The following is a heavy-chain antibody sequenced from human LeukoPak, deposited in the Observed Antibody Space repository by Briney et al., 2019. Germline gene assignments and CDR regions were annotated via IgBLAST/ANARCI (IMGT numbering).Heavy chain of an antibody. J-gene: IGHJ5*02. Sequence: SETLSLTCTVSGGSISSYYWSWIRQPPGKGLEWIGYIYYSGSTNYNPSLKSRVTISVDTSKNQFSLKLSSVTAADTAVYYCARGRITIFGVVIIPRNWFDPWGQGTLVTVSS. CDR3: ARGRITIFGVVIIPRNWFDP. CDR2: IYYSGST. CDR1: GGSISSYY. V-gene: IGHV4-59*08. D-gene: IGHD3-3*01.